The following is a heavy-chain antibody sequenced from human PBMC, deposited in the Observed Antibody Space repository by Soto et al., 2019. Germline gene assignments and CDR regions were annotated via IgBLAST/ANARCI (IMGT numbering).Heavy chain of an antibody. Sequence: PGGSLRLSCAASGFTLSTYKMNWVRQAPGKGLEWVSSISSSSTYIYYADSVKGRFTISRDNAKNSLYLQMNSLRAEDTAVYYCARGYCTATACYYYFDYWGQGTLVTVSS. D-gene: IGHD2-8*02. V-gene: IGHV3-21*01. CDR3: ARGYCTATACYYYFDY. CDR2: ISSSSTYI. J-gene: IGHJ4*02. CDR1: GFTLSTYK.